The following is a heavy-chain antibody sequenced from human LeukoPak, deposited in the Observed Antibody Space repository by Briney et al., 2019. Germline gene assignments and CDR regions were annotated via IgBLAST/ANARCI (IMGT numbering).Heavy chain of an antibody. D-gene: IGHD3-10*01. J-gene: IGHJ4*02. CDR3: ARDREYYYGSGSYFYFDY. V-gene: IGHV4-61*02. CDR1: GGSISSGSYY. CDR2: IYTSGST. Sequence: PSQTLSLTCTVPGGSISSGSYYWSWIRQPAGKGLEWIGRIYTSGSTNYNPSLKSRVTISVDTSKNQFSLKLSSVTAADTAVYYCARDREYYYGSGSYFYFDYWGQGTLVTVSS.